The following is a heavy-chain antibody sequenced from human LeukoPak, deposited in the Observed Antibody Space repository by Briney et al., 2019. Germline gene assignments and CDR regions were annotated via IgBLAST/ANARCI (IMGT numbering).Heavy chain of an antibody. Sequence: QPGGSLRLSCAASGFTFSRYAMSWVRQAPGKGLEWVSAVSGSGGSTYYADSVKGRFTISRDNSKNTLYLQMNSLRAEDTAVYYCAKDGLRYFDWLLSTYWGQGTLVTVSS. V-gene: IGHV3-23*01. CDR3: AKDGLRYFDWLLSTY. CDR2: VSGSGGST. CDR1: GFTFSRYA. J-gene: IGHJ4*02. D-gene: IGHD3-9*01.